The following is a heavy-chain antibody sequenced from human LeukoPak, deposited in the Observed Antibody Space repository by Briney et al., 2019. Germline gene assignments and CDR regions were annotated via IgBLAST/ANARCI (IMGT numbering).Heavy chain of an antibody. CDR3: ARLFLLGYMVRGVPYYMDV. D-gene: IGHD3-10*01. CDR1: DDSITMYY. Sequence: HSETLSLTCTVSDDSITMYYWSWIRQPPGKGLEWIGEINHSGSTNYNPSLKSRVTISVDTSKNQFSLKLSSVTAADTAVYYCARLFLLGYMVRGVPYYMDVWGKGTTVTISS. V-gene: IGHV4-34*01. CDR2: INHSGST. J-gene: IGHJ6*03.